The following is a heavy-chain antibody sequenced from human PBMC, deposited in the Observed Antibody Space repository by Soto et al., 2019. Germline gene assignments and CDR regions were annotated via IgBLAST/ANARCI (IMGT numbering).Heavy chain of an antibody. D-gene: IGHD6-19*01. CDR3: ARRTWQWLDKDNWFDP. J-gene: IGHJ5*02. CDR2: IYYSGST. V-gene: IGHV4-59*08. CDR1: GGSISSYY. Sequence: SETLSLTCTVSGGSISSYYWSWIRQPPGKGLEWIGYIYYSGSTNYNPSLKSRVTISVDTSKNQFSLKLSSVTAADTAVYYCARRTWQWLDKDNWFDPWGQGTLVTVS.